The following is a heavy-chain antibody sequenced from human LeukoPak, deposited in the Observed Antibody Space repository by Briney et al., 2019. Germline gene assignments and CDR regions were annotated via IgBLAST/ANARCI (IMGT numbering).Heavy chain of an antibody. CDR1: GFTFSSYW. D-gene: IGHD2-2*01. J-gene: IGHJ4*02. Sequence: GGSLRLSCAASGFTFSSYWMSWVRQAPGKGLEWVANIKQDGSEKYYVDSVKGRFTISRDNAKNSLYLQMNSLRAEDTAVYYCARNQAGKSSTSCYYEDYWGQGTLVNVSS. CDR3: ARNQAGKSSTSCYYEDY. V-gene: IGHV3-7*01. CDR2: IKQDGSEK.